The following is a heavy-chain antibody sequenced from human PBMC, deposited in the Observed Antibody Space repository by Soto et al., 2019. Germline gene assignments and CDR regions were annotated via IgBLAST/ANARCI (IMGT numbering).Heavy chain of an antibody. V-gene: IGHV3-15*01. CDR1: GFNLSHPW. CDR3: TTEEGIAVAGTYLIRTSFDY. J-gene: IGHJ4*02. CDR2: IKSKTDGGTT. D-gene: IGHD6-19*01. Sequence: GGSLRLSCVASGFNLSHPWMTWVRQAAGKGLEWVGRIKSKTDGGTTDYAAPVKGRFTISRDDSKNTLYLQMNSLKTEDTAVYYCTTEEGIAVAGTYLIRTSFDYWGQGTLVTVSS.